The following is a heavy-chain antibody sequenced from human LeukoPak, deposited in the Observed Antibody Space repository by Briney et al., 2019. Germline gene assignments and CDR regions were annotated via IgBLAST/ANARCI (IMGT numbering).Heavy chain of an antibody. J-gene: IGHJ5*02. D-gene: IGHD6-19*01. CDR3: ARAVAMTGAFRDNWFDP. CDR1: GFPFSAYE. CDR2: ISVSGGTI. V-gene: IGHV3-48*03. Sequence: GGSLRFSCAASGFPFSAYEMNWVRQAPGKGLEWVSYISVSGGTIYYADSVKGRFTISRDNAKQSLYLQMNSLRAEDTAVYYCARAVAMTGAFRDNWFDPWGQGALVTVSS.